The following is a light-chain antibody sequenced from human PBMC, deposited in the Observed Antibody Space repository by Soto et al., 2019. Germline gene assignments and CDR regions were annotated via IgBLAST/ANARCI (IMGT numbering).Light chain of an antibody. J-gene: IGKJ1*01. V-gene: IGKV1-5*01. CDR3: QQYQSYSRT. CDR2: DAS. CDR1: QSIRSW. Sequence: QMTQSPSTLSASVGDRVTMTCRASQSIRSWLAWYQQKTGKAPKXMIYDASSLESGVPSRFSGSGCGTAGTLTISSLKPDDVSTYDCQQYQSYSRTFGQGTKVDIK.